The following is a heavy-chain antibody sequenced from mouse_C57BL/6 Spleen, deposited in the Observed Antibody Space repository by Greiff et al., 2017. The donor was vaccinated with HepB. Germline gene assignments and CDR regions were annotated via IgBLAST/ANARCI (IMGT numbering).Heavy chain of an antibody. Sequence: QVQLQQPGAELVRPGPSVKLSCKASGYTFTSYWMHWVKQRPGQGLEWIGVIDPSDSYTNYNQKFKGKATLTVDTSSSTAYMQLSSLTSEDSAVYYCGGDEAWFAYWGQGTLVTVSA. CDR3: GGDEAWFAY. V-gene: IGHV1-59*01. J-gene: IGHJ3*01. D-gene: IGHD3-3*01. CDR2: IDPSDSYT. CDR1: GYTFTSYW.